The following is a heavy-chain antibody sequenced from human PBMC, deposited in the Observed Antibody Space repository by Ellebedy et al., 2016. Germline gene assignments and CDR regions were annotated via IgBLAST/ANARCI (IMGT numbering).Heavy chain of an antibody. CDR2: IKSKTDGGTT. CDR3: TTGPAAGMDV. Sequence: GESLKISXAASGFTFSNAWMNWVRQAPGKGLEWVGRIKSKTDGGTTDYAAPVKGRFTISRDDSKNTLYLQMNSLKTEDTAVYYCTTGPAAGMDVWGQGNTVTVSS. V-gene: IGHV3-15*07. D-gene: IGHD2-15*01. J-gene: IGHJ6*02. CDR1: GFTFSNAW.